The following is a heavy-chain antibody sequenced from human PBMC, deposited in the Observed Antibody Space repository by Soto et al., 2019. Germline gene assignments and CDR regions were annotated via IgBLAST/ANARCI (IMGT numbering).Heavy chain of an antibody. Sequence: QVQLQESGPGLVKPSETLSLTCTVSGGSISGGIYYWSWVRQSPGKGLEWIGYIFHSGSTFYNPSLGSRVTISVDTSKNQFSLRLSSVTAADTAVYYCAREIIPLTTDWYFDLWGRGTWSLSRQ. V-gene: IGHV4-30-4*01. CDR2: IFHSGST. CDR1: GGSISGGIYY. CDR3: AREIIPLTTDWYFDL. J-gene: IGHJ2*01. D-gene: IGHD4-17*01.